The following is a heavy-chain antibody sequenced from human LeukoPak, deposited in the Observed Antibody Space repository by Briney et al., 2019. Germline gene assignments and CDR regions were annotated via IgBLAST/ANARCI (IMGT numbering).Heavy chain of an antibody. CDR3: ARRAGYTSSWYEY. CDR2: IYYSGST. Sequence: SVTLSLTCTVSSGSVNSGSYYWNWIRQPPGSGLEWNGYIYYSGSTNYNPSLKSRVTISVDTAKNQLSLKLSSVTAADTAVYYCARRAGYTSSWYEYWGQGTLVTVSS. V-gene: IGHV4-61*01. J-gene: IGHJ4*02. CDR1: SGSVNSGSYY. D-gene: IGHD6-13*01.